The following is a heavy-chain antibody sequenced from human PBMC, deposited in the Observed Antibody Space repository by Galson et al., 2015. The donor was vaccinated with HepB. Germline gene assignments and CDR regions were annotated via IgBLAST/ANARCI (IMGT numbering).Heavy chain of an antibody. Sequence: SLRLSCAASGFTFSSYAMHWVRQAPGKGLEWVAVISYDGSNKYYADSVKGRFTISRDNSKNTLYLQMNSLRAEDTAVYYCARSYSSSSNFDYWGQGTLVTVSS. CDR3: ARSYSSSSNFDY. D-gene: IGHD6-13*01. J-gene: IGHJ4*02. CDR1: GFTFSSYA. V-gene: IGHV3-30*04. CDR2: ISYDGSNK.